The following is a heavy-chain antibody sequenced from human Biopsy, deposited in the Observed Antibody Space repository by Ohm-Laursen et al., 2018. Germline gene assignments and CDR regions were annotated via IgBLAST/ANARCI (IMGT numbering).Heavy chain of an antibody. CDR3: ARDRGYYSDRTVPGYFDL. CDR1: GDSISSYY. J-gene: IGHJ2*01. D-gene: IGHD3-22*01. CDR2: VYYTGST. V-gene: IGHV4-59*01. Sequence: SQTLSLTWTVSGDSISSYYWSWIRQPPGKGLEWIGYVYYTGSTDYNPSLQSRVTISVDTSKNHFSLRLRSATPADTAIYYCARDRGYYSDRTVPGYFDLWGRGTLVTVSS.